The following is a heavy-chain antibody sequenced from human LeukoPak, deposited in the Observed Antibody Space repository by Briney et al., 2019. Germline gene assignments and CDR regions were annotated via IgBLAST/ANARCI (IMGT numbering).Heavy chain of an antibody. D-gene: IGHD1-26*01. CDR3: ARGREGPSDY. V-gene: IGHV3-74*01. CDR2: INSDGSST. CDR1: GFTFSSNW. J-gene: IGHJ4*02. Sequence: GGSLRLSCAASGFTFSSNWMHWVRQAPGKGLAWVSRINSDGSSTSYADSVKGRFTISRDNAKNTLYLQMNSLRAEDTAVYYCARGREGPSDYWGQGTLVTVSS.